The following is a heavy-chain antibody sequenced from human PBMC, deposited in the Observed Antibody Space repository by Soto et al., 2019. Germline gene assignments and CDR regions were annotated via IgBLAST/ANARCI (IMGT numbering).Heavy chain of an antibody. CDR1: GVTFSSYA. CDR3: AKYYYVSSGYSPLVY. D-gene: IGHD3-22*01. Sequence: GGSLRLSCXAAGVTFSSYAMSCVRQAPGKGLEWVSAISGSGGSTYYADSVKGRFTISRDNSKNTLYLQMNSLRAEDTAVYYCAKYYYVSSGYSPLVYWGQGTLVTVAS. V-gene: IGHV3-23*01. J-gene: IGHJ4*02. CDR2: ISGSGGST.